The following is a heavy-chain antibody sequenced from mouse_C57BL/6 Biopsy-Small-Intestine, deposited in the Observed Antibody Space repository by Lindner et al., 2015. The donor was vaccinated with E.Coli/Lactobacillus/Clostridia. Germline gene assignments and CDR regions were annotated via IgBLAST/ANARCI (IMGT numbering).Heavy chain of an antibody. V-gene: IGHV1-82*01. D-gene: IGHD2-5*01. CDR1: GYAFSRTW. CDR3: ARGGSFSNYRYFDV. CDR2: VYPGDGDT. J-gene: IGHJ1*01. Sequence: VQLQESGPELVKPGASVKISCKASGYAFSRTWMNWVKERPGKGLEWIGRVYPGDGDTNYSGNFKVKATLTADKSSSTAYMQLSSLTSEDSAVYFCARGGSFSNYRYFDVWGAGTTVTVSS.